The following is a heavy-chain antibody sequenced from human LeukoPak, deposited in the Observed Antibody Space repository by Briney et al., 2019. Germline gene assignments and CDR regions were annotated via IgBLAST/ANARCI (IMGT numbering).Heavy chain of an antibody. D-gene: IGHD3-9*01. CDR3: SFDYDILTGYVYGMDV. CDR2: IYYSGST. J-gene: IGHJ6*02. V-gene: IGHV4-39*01. Sequence: PSETLSLTCTVSGGSISSSSYYWGWIRQPPGKGLEWIGSIYYSGSTYYNPSLKSRVTISGDTSKNQFSLKLSSVTAADTAVYYCSFDYDILTGYVYGMDVWGQGTTVTVSS. CDR1: GGSISSSSYY.